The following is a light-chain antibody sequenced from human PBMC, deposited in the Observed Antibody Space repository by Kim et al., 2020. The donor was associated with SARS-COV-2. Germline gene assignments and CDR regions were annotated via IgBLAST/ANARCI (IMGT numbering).Light chain of an antibody. V-gene: IGLV1-40*01. CDR2: CNS. J-gene: IGLJ7*01. CDR1: NHKSGGGQD. Sequence: TVTPPCTGGNHKSGGGQDVHCHQPTPAKAPHLPISCNSHRPSGVPARSSPSQSGSQAALPIHGLEAEDEADYSCQSHDSSLSHVVFGRGTQPTVL. CDR3: QSHDSSLSHVV.